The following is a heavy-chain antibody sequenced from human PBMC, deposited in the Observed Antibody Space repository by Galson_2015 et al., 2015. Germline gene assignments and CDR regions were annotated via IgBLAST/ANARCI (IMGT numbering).Heavy chain of an antibody. V-gene: IGHV3-23*01. CDR1: GFTFSSYA. Sequence: SLRLSCAASGFTFSSYAMSWVRQAPGKGLEWVSAITISGTNSKYADSVKGRFTVSRDDFKSTLYLQMDSLRVADTAVYYCAKASEVTQNTYGSGNYVYWGRGTLVTVSS. D-gene: IGHD3-10*01. J-gene: IGHJ4*02. CDR3: AKASEVTQNTYGSGNYVY. CDR2: ITISGTNS.